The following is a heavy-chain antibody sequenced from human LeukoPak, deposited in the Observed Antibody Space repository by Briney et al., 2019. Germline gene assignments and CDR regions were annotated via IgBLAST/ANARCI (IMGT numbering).Heavy chain of an antibody. CDR1: GFTFSSYG. CDR3: AKEGYSSSWYKGDAFDI. J-gene: IGHJ3*02. V-gene: IGHV3-33*06. Sequence: PGGSLRLSCAASGFTFSSYGMHWVRQAPGKGLEWVAVIWYDGSNTYYADSLKGQFTISRDNSKNTLYLQMNSLRAEDTAVYYCAKEGYSSSWYKGDAFDIWGQGTMVTASS. D-gene: IGHD6-13*01. CDR2: IWYDGSNT.